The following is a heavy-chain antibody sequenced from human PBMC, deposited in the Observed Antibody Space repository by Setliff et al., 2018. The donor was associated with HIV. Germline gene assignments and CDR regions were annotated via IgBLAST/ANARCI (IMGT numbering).Heavy chain of an antibody. CDR3: ARELSITTVFDI. D-gene: IGHD3-3*01. CDR1: GYTFTNYG. CDR2: ISAYNGNT. V-gene: IGHV1-18*01. Sequence: ASVKVSCKASGYTFTNYGISWVRQAPGQGLEWMGWISAYNGNTNYAQKLQGRVTMTTDTSTSTAYMELRSLRSDDTAVYYCARELSITTVFDIWGQGTMVTVSS. J-gene: IGHJ3*02.